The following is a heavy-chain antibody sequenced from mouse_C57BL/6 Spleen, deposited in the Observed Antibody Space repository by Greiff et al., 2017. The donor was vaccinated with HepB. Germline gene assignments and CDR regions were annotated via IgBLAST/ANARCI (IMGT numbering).Heavy chain of an antibody. CDR2: IHPNSGST. V-gene: IGHV1-64*01. Sequence: QVQLKQPGAELVKPGASVKLSCKASGYTFTSYWMHWVKQRPGQGLEWIGMIHPNSGSTNYNEKFKSKATLTVDKSSSTAYMQLSSLTSEDSAVYYCARFPFITTDFGYWGQGTTLTVSS. CDR3: ARFPFITTDFGY. D-gene: IGHD1-1*01. J-gene: IGHJ2*01. CDR1: GYTFTSYW.